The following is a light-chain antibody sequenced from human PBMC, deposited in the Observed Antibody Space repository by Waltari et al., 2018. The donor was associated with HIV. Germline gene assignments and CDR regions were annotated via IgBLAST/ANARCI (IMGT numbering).Light chain of an antibody. CDR3: QSFDSSLRGTV. J-gene: IGLJ3*02. V-gene: IGLV1-40*01. Sequence: QSGLTQPPSVSGAPGQRVTISCTGSSSNIGAGNDVHWYQQLPGTAPKVVIYSETNRPSGVPDRFSCFESGTSASLVITGLQAEDEADYYCQSFDSSLRGTVFGGGTKLTVL. CDR1: SSNIGAGND. CDR2: SET.